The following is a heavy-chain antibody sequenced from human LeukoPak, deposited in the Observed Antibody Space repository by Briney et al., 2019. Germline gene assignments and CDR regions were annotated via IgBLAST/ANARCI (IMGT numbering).Heavy chain of an antibody. J-gene: IGHJ4*02. CDR2: INHSGST. V-gene: IGHV4-34*01. CDR1: GGSFSGYY. CDR3: ARHLSGELPLFGY. D-gene: IGHD1-26*01. Sequence: PSETLSLTCAVYGGSFSGYYWSWIRQPPGKGLEWIGEINHSGSTNYNPSLKSRVTISVDTSKNQFSLKLSSVTAADTAVYYCARHLSGELPLFGYWGQGTLVTVSS.